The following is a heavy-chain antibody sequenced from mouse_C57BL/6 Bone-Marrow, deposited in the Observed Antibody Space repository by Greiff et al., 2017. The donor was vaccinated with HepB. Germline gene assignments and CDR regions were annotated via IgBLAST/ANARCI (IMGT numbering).Heavy chain of an antibody. V-gene: IGHV3-6*01. CDR2: ISYDGSN. Sequence: EVKLMESGPGLVKPSQSLSLTCSVPGYSITSCYYWNWIRQFPGNKLEWMGYISYDGSNNYNPSLKNRISITRDTSKNQFFLKLNSVTTEDTATYYCARGAYFLAWFAYWGQGTLVTVSA. CDR3: ARGAYFLAWFAY. J-gene: IGHJ3*01. CDR1: GYSITSCYY. D-gene: IGHD2-10*01.